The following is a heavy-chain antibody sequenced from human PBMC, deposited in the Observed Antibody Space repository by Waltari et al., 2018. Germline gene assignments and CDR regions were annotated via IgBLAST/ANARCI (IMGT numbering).Heavy chain of an antibody. J-gene: IGHJ5*02. CDR1: GGSFSGYY. CDR3: ARGRIRWPRGLWFDP. CDR2: RSHSENT. D-gene: IGHD4-17*01. V-gene: IGHV4-34*01. Sequence: QVQLQQWGAGLLKPSETLSLTCAVYGGSFSGYYWSWIRQPPGKGVEWLRERSHSENTNKNPSNNGRVTITVDRSKNQFSRKLSSVTAADTAMYYCARGRIRWPRGLWFDPWGQGTLVTVSS.